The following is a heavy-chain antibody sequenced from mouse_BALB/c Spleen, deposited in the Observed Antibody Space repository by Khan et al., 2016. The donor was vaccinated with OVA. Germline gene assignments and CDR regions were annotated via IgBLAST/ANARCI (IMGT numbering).Heavy chain of an antibody. V-gene: IGHV3-2*02. CDR1: GYSITSNYA. J-gene: IGHJ2*02. CDR2: ISYSGST. CDR3: ARGNYYGYYFDY. Sequence: VQLQESGPGLVKPSQSLSLTCTVTGYSITSNYAWNWIRQFPGNKLEWMGYISYSGSTTYNPSLKSRISITRDTSKNQFFLQLKSVTTEDTATDYCARGNYYGYYFDYWGQGTSLTVSS. D-gene: IGHD1-1*01.